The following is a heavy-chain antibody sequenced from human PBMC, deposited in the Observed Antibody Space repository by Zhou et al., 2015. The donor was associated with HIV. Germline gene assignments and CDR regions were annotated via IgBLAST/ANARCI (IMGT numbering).Heavy chain of an antibody. Sequence: QMQLVQSAAEVKKPGASVKVSCKASGYTWTDSYMHWVRQAPGQGLEWMGGITPLFDIEEYAEKFRGRLTITVDESTGAAYMDLRSLRYEDAAVYYCARSNMNYDYALDLWGQGTKVIVS. J-gene: IGHJ3*01. CDR2: ITPLFDIE. D-gene: IGHD3-16*01. CDR1: GYTWTDSY. CDR3: ARSNMNYDYALDL. V-gene: IGHV1-69*01.